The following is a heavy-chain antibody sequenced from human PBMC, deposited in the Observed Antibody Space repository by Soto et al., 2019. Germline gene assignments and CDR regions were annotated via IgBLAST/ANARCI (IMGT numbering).Heavy chain of an antibody. CDR3: ARAGGNFDP. J-gene: IGHJ5*02. Sequence: QVQLQESGPGLVKPSETLSLTCTVSGGSISGHYWGWIRQPPGKAPEWSGQIFYSGGTNYNPSLEGRVTMSVDTSKSQFYLKLSSMPAADTAVYYCARAGGNFDPWGQGTLVTVSS. CDR2: IFYSGGT. V-gene: IGHV4-59*11. CDR1: GGSISGHY.